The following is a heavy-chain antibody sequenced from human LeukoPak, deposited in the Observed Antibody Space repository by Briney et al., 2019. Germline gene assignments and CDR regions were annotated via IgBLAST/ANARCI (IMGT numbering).Heavy chain of an antibody. CDR1: GGSISSGDYY. D-gene: IGHD3-10*01. Sequence: SQTLSLTCTVSGGSISSGDYYWSWIRQPPGKGLEWIGCIYYSGSTYYNPSLKSRVTISVDTSKNQFSLKLSSVTAADTAVYYCARAANAYYYGSGSYPFDYWGQGTLVTVSS. J-gene: IGHJ4*02. CDR2: IYYSGST. CDR3: ARAANAYYYGSGSYPFDY. V-gene: IGHV4-30-4*01.